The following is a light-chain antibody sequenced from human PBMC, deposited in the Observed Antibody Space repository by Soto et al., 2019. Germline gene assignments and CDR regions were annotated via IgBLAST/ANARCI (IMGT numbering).Light chain of an antibody. CDR2: EVT. V-gene: IGLV2-14*01. CDR3: ESYTTSNTRV. CDR1: SSDVGGYNY. J-gene: IGLJ1*01. Sequence: QCALTQPASVYGSPGQSITISCTRTSSDVGGYNYVSWYQQHPGKAPKLIISEVTNRPSGVSNRFSGSKSGNTASLTISGLQAEDEADYYCESYTTSNTRVFGTGTKLTV.